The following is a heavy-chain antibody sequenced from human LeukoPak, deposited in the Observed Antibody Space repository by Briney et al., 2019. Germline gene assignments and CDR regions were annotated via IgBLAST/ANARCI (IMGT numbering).Heavy chain of an antibody. V-gene: IGHV4-39*01. J-gene: IGHJ3*02. CDR3: ARAQDAFDI. Sequence: SETLSLTXTVSGGSISSSSYYRGWIRQPPGKGLEWIGSIYYSGSTYYNPSLKSRVTISVDTSKNQFSLKLSSVTAADTAVYYCARAQDAFDIWGQGTMVTVSS. CDR1: GGSISSSSYY. CDR2: IYYSGST.